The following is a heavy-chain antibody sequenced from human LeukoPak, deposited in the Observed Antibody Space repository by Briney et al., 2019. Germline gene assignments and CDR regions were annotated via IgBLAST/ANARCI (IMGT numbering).Heavy chain of an antibody. CDR3: ARDRISGVYCGGDCYSGILDI. CDR1: GYTFTSYY. J-gene: IGHJ3*02. CDR2: INPSGGST. V-gene: IGHV1-46*01. D-gene: IGHD2-21*02. Sequence: ASVTVSCKAFGYTFTSYYMHWVRQAPGQGLEWMGIINPSGGSTSYAQKFQGRVTMTRDTSTSTVYMEVSSLRSEDTAVYHCARDRISGVYCGGDCYSGILDIWGQGTMVTVSS.